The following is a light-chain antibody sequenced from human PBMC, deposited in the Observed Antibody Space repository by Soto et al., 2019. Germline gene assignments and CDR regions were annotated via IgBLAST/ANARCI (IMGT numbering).Light chain of an antibody. Sequence: PMSASRSTLSASVGDRVPITCRASQSISIWLAWYQQKPGKAPKLLIYDASSLESGVPSRFSGSGSGTEFTLTISSLQPDDFATYYCQQYNSYSPTFGQGTKVDIK. CDR2: DAS. J-gene: IGKJ1*01. CDR1: QSISIW. V-gene: IGKV1-5*01. CDR3: QQYNSYSPT.